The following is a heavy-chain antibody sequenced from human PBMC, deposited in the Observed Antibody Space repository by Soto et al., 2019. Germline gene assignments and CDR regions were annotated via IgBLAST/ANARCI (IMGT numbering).Heavy chain of an antibody. CDR2: INHSGST. D-gene: IGHD3-10*01. CDR3: ERGRGAAPVDY. CDR1: GGSFSGYY. V-gene: IGHV4-34*01. J-gene: IGHJ4*02. Sequence: QVQLQQWGAGLLKPSETLSLTCAVYGGSFSGYYWSWIRQPPGKGLEWIGEINHSGSTNYNPSLKSRVTISVDPSTNQFSLKLSSVTAADTAVYYCERGRGAAPVDYWGKGTLVTVSS.